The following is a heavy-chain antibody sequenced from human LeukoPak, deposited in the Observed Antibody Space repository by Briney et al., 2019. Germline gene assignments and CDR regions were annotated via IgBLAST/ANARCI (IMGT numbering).Heavy chain of an antibody. CDR3: ARARGGSGWLDY. CDR2: INHSGST. J-gene: IGHJ4*02. V-gene: IGHV4-34*01. CDR1: GGSFSGYY. Sequence: SETLSLTCAVYGGSFSGYYWSWIRQPPGKGLEWIGEINHSGSTNYNPSLKSRVTISVDTSKNQFSLKLSSVTAADTAVYYCARARGGSGWLDYWGQGTLVTVSS. D-gene: IGHD6-19*01.